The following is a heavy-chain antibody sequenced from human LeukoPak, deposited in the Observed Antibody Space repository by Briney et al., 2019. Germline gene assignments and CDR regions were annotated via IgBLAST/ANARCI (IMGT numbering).Heavy chain of an antibody. Sequence: GGSLRLSCAASRFTFSTYWMHWVRQAPGKGLVWVSRINSDGSSTDYADSVKGRFTISRDNAKNSLSLQMNSLRAEDTAVYYCARATYYTNFYGSGPRWMDVWGKGTTVTISS. D-gene: IGHD3-10*01. CDR1: RFTFSTYW. J-gene: IGHJ6*04. CDR2: INSDGSST. CDR3: ARATYYTNFYGSGPRWMDV. V-gene: IGHV3-74*01.